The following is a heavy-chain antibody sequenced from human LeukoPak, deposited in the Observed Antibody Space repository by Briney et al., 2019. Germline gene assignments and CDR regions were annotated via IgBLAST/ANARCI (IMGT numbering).Heavy chain of an antibody. D-gene: IGHD6-25*01. V-gene: IGHV4-34*01. CDR1: GGSFSDYY. Sequence: PSETLSLTCAVYGGSFSDYYWSWIRQPPGKGLEWIGEINHSGSTNYNSSLKSRVTISVDTSKNQFSLKLSSVTAADTAVYYCAREGQRAAVDYWGQGTLVTVSS. CDR2: INHSGST. CDR3: AREGQRAAVDY. J-gene: IGHJ4*02.